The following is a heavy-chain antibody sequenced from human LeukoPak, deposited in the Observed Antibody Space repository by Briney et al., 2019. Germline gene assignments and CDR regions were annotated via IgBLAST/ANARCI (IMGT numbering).Heavy chain of an antibody. J-gene: IGHJ4*02. CDR3: ARGGVLKSVDY. D-gene: IGHD3-16*01. V-gene: IGHV4-39*07. CDR1: GGSISSSSYY. Sequence: SETLSLTCTVSGGSISSSSYYWGWIRQPPGKGLEWIGSIYYSGSTYYNPSLKSRVTISVDTSKNQFSLKLSSVTAADTAVYYCARGGVLKSVDYWGQGTLVTVSS. CDR2: IYYSGST.